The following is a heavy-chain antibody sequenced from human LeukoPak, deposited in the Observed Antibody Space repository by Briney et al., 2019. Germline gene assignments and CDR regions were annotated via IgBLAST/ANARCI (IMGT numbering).Heavy chain of an antibody. J-gene: IGHJ4*02. Sequence: GGSLRLSCAASGCTFSSYGMSWVRQAPGKGLEWVSAISGGGGSTYYADSVKGRFTISRDNSKNTLYLQMNSLRAEDTAVYYCAKVRGGGTSFDYWGQGTLVTVSS. CDR1: GCTFSSYG. CDR2: ISGGGGST. D-gene: IGHD1-1*01. V-gene: IGHV3-23*01. CDR3: AKVRGGGTSFDY.